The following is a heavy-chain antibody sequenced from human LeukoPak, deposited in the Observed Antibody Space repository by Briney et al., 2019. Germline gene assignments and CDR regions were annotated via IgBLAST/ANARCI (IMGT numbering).Heavy chain of an antibody. CDR1: GGSISSYY. V-gene: IGHV4-4*07. Sequence: PSQTLSLTCTVSGGSISSYYWSWIRQPAGKGLEWIGRIYTSGSTNYNPSLKSRVTMSVDTSKNQFSLKLSSVTAADTAVYYCARQVRGDGDYLPYWYFDLWGRGTLVTVSS. CDR3: ARQVRGDGDYLPYWYFDL. CDR2: IYTSGST. D-gene: IGHD4-17*01. J-gene: IGHJ2*01.